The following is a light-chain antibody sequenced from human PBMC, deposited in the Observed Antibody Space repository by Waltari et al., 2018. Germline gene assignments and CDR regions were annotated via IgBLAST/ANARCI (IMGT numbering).Light chain of an antibody. V-gene: IGKV1-39*01. CDR2: AAS. CDR3: QQSYSTPWT. Sequence: DIQMTQSPSSLSAYVGDRVTITCRASQSINTFLNWYHQKPGKAPKVLIYAASSLQSGVPSRFSGSGSGTDFTLTINSLQPEDFATYYCQQSYSTPWTFGHGTKVEIK. J-gene: IGKJ1*01. CDR1: QSINTF.